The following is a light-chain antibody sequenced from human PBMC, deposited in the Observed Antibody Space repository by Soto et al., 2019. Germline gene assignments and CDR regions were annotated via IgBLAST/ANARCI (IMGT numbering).Light chain of an antibody. CDR2: DVN. V-gene: IGLV2-11*01. CDR3: CSYAGSYTYV. CDR1: TSDVGGYNY. J-gene: IGLJ1*01. Sequence: QSALTQPRSVSGSPGQSVTISCTGTTSDVGGYNYVPWYQHHPGKAPKLMIYDVNKRPSGVPDRFSGSKSRNTASLTISGLQAEDESDYYCCSYAGSYTYVFGTGTNVTVL.